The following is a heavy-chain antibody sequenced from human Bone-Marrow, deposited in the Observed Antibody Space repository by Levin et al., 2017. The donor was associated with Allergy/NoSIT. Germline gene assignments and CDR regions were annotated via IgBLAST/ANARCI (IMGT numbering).Heavy chain of an antibody. D-gene: IGHD5-18*01. V-gene: IGHV1-69*02. CDR2: IIPILGIA. CDR3: ASPTLRDVDAAMALGY. Sequence: TWVRQAPGQGLEWMGRIIPILGIANYAQKFEGRVTMTADTSTSTAYMELSSLRSDDTAVYYCASPTLRDVDAAMALGYWGQGTLVTVSS. J-gene: IGHJ4*02.